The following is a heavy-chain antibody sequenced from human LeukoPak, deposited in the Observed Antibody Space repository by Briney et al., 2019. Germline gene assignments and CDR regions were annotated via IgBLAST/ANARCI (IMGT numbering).Heavy chain of an antibody. J-gene: IGHJ4*02. V-gene: IGHV3-21*01. CDR2: ISSSSSHI. D-gene: IGHD6-6*01. CDR3: AREGEQLAFDY. CDR1: GFTFSGFS. Sequence: GGSLRLSCAASGFTFSGFSMNWVRQAPGQGLEWVSSISSSSSHIYYADSVRGRFTISRDNARNSLYLQMNSLRAEDTAVYYCAREGEQLAFDYWGQGTLVTVSS.